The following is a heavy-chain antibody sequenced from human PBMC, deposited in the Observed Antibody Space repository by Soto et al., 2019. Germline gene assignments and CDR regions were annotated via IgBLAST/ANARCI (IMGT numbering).Heavy chain of an antibody. V-gene: IGHV4-34*01. J-gene: IGHJ6*03. CDR1: GGSFSGYY. D-gene: IGHD3-10*01. CDR2: INHSGST. CDR3: ARESGSGSYYGYYYYYMDV. Sequence: SETLSLNCAVYGGSFSGYYWSWIRQPPGKGLEWIGEINHSGSTNYNPSLKSRVTISEDTSKNQFSLKLSSVTAADTAVYYCARESGSGSYYGYYYYYMDVWGKGTTVTVSS.